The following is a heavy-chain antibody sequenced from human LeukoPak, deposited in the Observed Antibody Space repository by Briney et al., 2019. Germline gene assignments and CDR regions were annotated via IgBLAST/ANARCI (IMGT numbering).Heavy chain of an antibody. CDR1: GFTFSDYY. CDR3: ARSPRIGELLDY. J-gene: IGHJ4*02. CDR2: ISTSSSYT. V-gene: IGHV3-11*06. Sequence: PGGSLKLSCAASGFTFSDYYMSWIRQAPGKGLEWVSYISTSSSYTNYADSVKGRFTISRDNAKNSLYLQMNSLRAEDMAVYYCARSPRIGELLDYWGQGTLVTVSS. D-gene: IGHD3-10*01.